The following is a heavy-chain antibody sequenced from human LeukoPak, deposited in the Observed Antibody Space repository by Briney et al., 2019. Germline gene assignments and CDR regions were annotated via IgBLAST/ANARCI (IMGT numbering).Heavy chain of an antibody. CDR3: ARDREYYFDY. Sequence: SETLSLTCTVSGGSTSSYYWSWIRQPPGKGLEWIGYIYYSGSTNYNPSLKSRVTISVDTSKNQFSLKLSSVTAADTAVYYCARDREYYFDYWGQGTLVTVSS. CDR2: IYYSGST. J-gene: IGHJ4*02. D-gene: IGHD3-10*01. CDR1: GGSTSSYY. V-gene: IGHV4-59*12.